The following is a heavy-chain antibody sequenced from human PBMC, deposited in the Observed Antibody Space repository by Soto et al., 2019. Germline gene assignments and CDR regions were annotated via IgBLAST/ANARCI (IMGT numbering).Heavy chain of an antibody. CDR2: ISSSSSYI. D-gene: IGHD3-16*02. V-gene: IGHV3-21*01. CDR1: GFTFSSYS. CDR3: ARDGTFGGVIVTYYYYYMDV. Sequence: EVQLVESGGGLVKPGGSLRLSCAASGFTFSSYSMNWVRQAPGKGLEWVSSISSSSSYIYYADSVKGRFTISRDNAKNSLYVKMNSLRAEDTAVYYCARDGTFGGVIVTYYYYYMDVWGKGTTVTVSS. J-gene: IGHJ6*03.